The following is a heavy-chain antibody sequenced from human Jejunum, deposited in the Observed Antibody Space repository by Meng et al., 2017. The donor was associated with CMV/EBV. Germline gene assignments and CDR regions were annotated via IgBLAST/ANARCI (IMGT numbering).Heavy chain of an antibody. J-gene: IGHJ4*02. CDR3: AKDFYSDFLGEVFDY. CDR2: IRFDGNDK. V-gene: IGHV3-30*02. Sequence: SGFIFSAPSMHLVRQNPVKGLEWVSFIRFDGNDKRYEDSVKGRFTISRDNSKNTVYLEMNSLRLEDAAIYYCAKDFYSDFLGEVFDYWGQGTLVTVSS. D-gene: IGHD2-15*01. CDR1: GFIFSAPS.